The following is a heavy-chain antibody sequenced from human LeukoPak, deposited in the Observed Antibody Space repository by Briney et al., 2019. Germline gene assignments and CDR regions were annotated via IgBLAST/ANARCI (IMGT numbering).Heavy chain of an antibody. J-gene: IGHJ4*02. Sequence: SETLSLTCAVYGGSFSGYYWSWTRQPPGKGLEWIGEINHSGSTNYNPSLKSRVTISVDTSKNQFSLKLSSVTAADTAVYYCARVYKKSQPLAYCSGGSCYSYNFDYWGQGTLVTVSS. V-gene: IGHV4-34*01. CDR3: ARVYKKSQPLAYCSGGSCYSYNFDY. CDR1: GGSFSGYY. D-gene: IGHD2-15*01. CDR2: INHSGST.